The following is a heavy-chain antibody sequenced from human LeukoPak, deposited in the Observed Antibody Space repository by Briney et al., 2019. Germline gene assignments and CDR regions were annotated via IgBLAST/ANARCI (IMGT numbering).Heavy chain of an antibody. CDR2: VYYSGNT. J-gene: IGHJ4*02. CDR3: ARVGNFNFDY. V-gene: IGHV4-59*01. D-gene: IGHD5-24*01. Sequence: SECLSLTCTVSGGSISTYCWSWIRQPPGKGPEWIGYVYYSGNTNYNPSLKSRVTISIDTSKNQFSLKLSSVTAADTAVYYCARVGNFNFDYWGQGALVTVSS. CDR1: GGSISTYC.